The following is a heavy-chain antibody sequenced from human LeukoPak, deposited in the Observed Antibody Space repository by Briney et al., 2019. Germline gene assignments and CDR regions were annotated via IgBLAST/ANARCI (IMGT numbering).Heavy chain of an antibody. J-gene: IGHJ4*02. CDR2: INHSGST. CDR1: GGSISSSSYY. V-gene: IGHV4-39*07. Sequence: SETLSLTCTVSGGSISSSSYYWSWIRQPPGKGLEWIGEINHSGSTNYNPSLKSRVTISVDTSKNQFSLKLSSVTAADTAVYYCARRKVFGVVIAAFDYWGQGTLVTVSS. D-gene: IGHD3-3*01. CDR3: ARRKVFGVVIAAFDY.